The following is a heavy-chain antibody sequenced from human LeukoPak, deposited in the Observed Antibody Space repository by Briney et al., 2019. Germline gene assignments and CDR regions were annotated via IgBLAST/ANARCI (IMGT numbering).Heavy chain of an antibody. Sequence: GESRQTSCKGSGSRFTSYWIGWGRPLPGKGLEWMGIIYPGDSDTRYSPSFQGQLTISADKSISTAYLQCSSLKASDTAMYYCARLPAAGPFDYWGQGTLVTVSS. V-gene: IGHV5-51*01. CDR1: GSRFTSYW. CDR3: ARLPAAGPFDY. CDR2: IYPGDSDT. D-gene: IGHD2-2*01. J-gene: IGHJ4*02.